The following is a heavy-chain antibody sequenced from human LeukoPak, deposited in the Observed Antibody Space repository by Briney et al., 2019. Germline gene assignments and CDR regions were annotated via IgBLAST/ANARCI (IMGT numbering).Heavy chain of an antibody. CDR3: AKHYYDSSGYFYYFDY. V-gene: IGHV3-23*01. CDR2: ISGSGGST. Sequence: PGGSLRLSCAASGFTFSSYAMSWVRQAPGKGLEWVSAISGSGGSTYYADSVKGRFTISRDNSKNTPYLQMNSLRAEDTAVYYCAKHYYDSSGYFYYFDYWGQGTLVTVSS. CDR1: GFTFSSYA. J-gene: IGHJ4*02. D-gene: IGHD3-22*01.